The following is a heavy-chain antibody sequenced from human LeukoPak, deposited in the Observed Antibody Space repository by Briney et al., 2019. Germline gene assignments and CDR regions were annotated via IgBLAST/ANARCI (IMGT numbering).Heavy chain of an antibody. Sequence: GASVKVSCKASGYTFTDYYMHWVRQAPGRGLEWMGWINCNSGGTNYAQKFQGRVTMTRDTSLSTVYMELSSLRSDDTAVYYCARRDTVIVAALEEYGDHWFLWGQGTMVTVSS. CDR3: ARRDTVIVAALEEYGDHWFL. J-gene: IGHJ3*01. CDR1: GYTFTDYY. V-gene: IGHV1-2*02. D-gene: IGHD3-22*01. CDR2: INCNSGGT.